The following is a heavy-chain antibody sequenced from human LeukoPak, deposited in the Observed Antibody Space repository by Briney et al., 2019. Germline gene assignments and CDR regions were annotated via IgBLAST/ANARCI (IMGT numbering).Heavy chain of an antibody. D-gene: IGHD5-24*01. Sequence: SETLSLTCAVYGGSFSGYYWSWIRQPPGKGLEWIGEINHSGSTNYNPSLKSRVTISVDTSKNQFSLKLSSVAAADTAVYYCASIGRREMNWFDPWGQGTLVTVSS. J-gene: IGHJ5*02. CDR1: GGSFSGYY. CDR2: INHSGST. CDR3: ASIGRREMNWFDP. V-gene: IGHV4-34*01.